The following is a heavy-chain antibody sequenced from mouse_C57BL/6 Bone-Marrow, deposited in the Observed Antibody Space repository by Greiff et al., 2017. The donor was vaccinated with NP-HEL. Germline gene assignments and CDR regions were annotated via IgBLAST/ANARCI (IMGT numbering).Heavy chain of an antibody. CDR2: ISSGGSYT. D-gene: IGHD2-12*01. CDR3: ARRYSDY. J-gene: IGHJ2*01. CDR1: GFTFSSYG. V-gene: IGHV5-6*02. Sequence: EVKLQESGGDLVKPGGSLKLSCAASGFTFSSYGMSWVRQTPDQRLEWVATISSGGSYTYYPDSVKGRFTISRDNAKNTLYLQMSSLKSEDTAMYYCARRYSDYWGQGTTLTVSS.